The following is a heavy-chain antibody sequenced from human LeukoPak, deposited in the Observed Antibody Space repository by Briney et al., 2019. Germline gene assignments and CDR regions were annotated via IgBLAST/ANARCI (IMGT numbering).Heavy chain of an antibody. CDR2: INPYTGDD. V-gene: IGHV1-2*02. Sequence: ASVTVSCKPSGYTFTENYIHWVRQAPGHGLEWMGLINPYTGDDNYTEKFQGRVTMTRDTSVSTAYMHLSRLRSDDAAVYYCARGKSGFSPWGQGTPVTVSS. CDR1: GYTFTENY. J-gene: IGHJ4*02. CDR3: ARGKSGFSP. D-gene: IGHD3-22*01.